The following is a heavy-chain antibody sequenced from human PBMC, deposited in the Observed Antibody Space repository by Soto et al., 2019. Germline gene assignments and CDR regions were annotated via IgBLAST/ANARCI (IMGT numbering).Heavy chain of an antibody. CDR2: ISYDGSNK. D-gene: IGHD2-15*01. CDR3: ARGGTRPADIVVVVAPAAGAGPIYGMDV. V-gene: IGHV3-30*03. Sequence: PGGSLRLSCAASGFTFSSYGMHWVRQAPGKGLEWVAVISYDGSNKYYADSVKGRFTTSRDNSKNTLYLQMNGLRAEDTAVYYCARGGTRPADIVVVVAPAAGAGPIYGMDVWGQGTTVTVSS. J-gene: IGHJ6*02. CDR1: GFTFSSYG.